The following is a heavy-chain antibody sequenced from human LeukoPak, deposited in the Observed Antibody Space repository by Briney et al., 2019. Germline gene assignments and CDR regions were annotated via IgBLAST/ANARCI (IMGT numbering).Heavy chain of an antibody. Sequence: GGSLSLSCAASGFTFSSFAMTWVRQAPGKGLEWVSTITGSDDKTYYADSVKGRFTISRDYSKNTLRLQMNSLRVEDTAIYYCAKGPHVGSGYHRDYWGQGTLVTVSS. V-gene: IGHV3-23*01. CDR1: GFTFSSFA. CDR2: ITGSDDKT. J-gene: IGHJ4*02. D-gene: IGHD3-22*01. CDR3: AKGPHVGSGYHRDY.